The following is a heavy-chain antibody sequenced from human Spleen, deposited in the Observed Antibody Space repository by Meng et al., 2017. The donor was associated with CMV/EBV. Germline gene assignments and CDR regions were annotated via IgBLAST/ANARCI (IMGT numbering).Heavy chain of an antibody. J-gene: IGHJ4*02. D-gene: IGHD2-2*01. CDR1: TLTSYG. CDR3: ARETLGYCSSTSCRQFDY. Sequence: TLTSYGISWVRQAHGQGLEWMGWISAYNGNTNYAQKLQGRVTMTTDTSTSTAYMELRSLRSDDTAVYYCARETLGYCSSTSCRQFDYWGQGTLVTVSS. CDR2: ISAYNGNT. V-gene: IGHV1-18*01.